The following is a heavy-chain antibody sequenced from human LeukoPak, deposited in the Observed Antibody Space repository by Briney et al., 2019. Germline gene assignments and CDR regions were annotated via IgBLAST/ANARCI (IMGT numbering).Heavy chain of an antibody. CDR1: VYSISSAYY. Sequence: SETLSLTCSVSVYSISSAYYWGWIRQPPGKGLEWIGSINHSGNTYYNPSLKSRVTISVDTSKNQFSLKLSSVTAADTAVYYCARDSSSWNYWGQGTLVTVSS. D-gene: IGHD6-13*01. CDR2: INHSGNT. CDR3: ARDSSSWNY. V-gene: IGHV4-38-2*02. J-gene: IGHJ4*02.